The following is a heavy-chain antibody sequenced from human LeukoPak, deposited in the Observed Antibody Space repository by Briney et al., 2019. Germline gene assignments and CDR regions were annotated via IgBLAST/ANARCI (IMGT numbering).Heavy chain of an antibody. Sequence: AASVKVSCKASGYTFTSYDINWVRQATGQGLEWMGWMNPNSGNTGYAQKFQGRVTMTRNTSISTAYMELSSLRSEDTAVYYGARDSTVTTFYYYYYYMDVWGKGTTVTVSS. CDR3: ARDSTVTTFYYYYYYMDV. D-gene: IGHD4-17*01. V-gene: IGHV1-8*01. CDR2: MNPNSGNT. J-gene: IGHJ6*03. CDR1: GYTFTSYD.